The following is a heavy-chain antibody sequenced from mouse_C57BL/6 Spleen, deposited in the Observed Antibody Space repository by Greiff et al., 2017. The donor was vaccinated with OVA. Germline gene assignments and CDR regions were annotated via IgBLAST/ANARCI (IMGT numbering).Heavy chain of an antibody. J-gene: IGHJ2*01. CDR2: INPNNGGT. CDR3: ARSGTTVVDY. Sequence: VQLKQSGPELVKPGASVKISCKASGYTFTDYYMNWVQQSHGKSLEWIGDINPNNGGTSYNQKFKGKATVTVDKSSSTAYMELRSLTSEDSAVYYCARSGTTVVDYWGQGTTLTVSS. D-gene: IGHD1-1*01. CDR1: GYTFTDYY. V-gene: IGHV1-26*01.